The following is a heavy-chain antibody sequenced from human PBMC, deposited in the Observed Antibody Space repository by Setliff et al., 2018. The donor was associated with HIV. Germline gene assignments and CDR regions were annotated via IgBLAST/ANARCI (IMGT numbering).Heavy chain of an antibody. CDR2: FHYGGTP. Sequence: SETLSLTCAVSGDSVSNDNYYWGWIRQPPGKGLEWIGSFHYGGTPNYNPSLRGRVDISVDTSKNYFSLRLTSVTAADTAAYYCASPSDYYENSGLDYWGQGTPVTVSS. J-gene: IGHJ4*02. V-gene: IGHV4-39*02. CDR3: ASPSDYYENSGLDY. CDR1: GDSVSNDNYY. D-gene: IGHD3-22*01.